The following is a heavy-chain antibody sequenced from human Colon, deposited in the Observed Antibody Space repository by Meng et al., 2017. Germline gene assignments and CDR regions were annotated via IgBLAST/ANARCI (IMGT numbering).Heavy chain of an antibody. CDR2: IYYSGST. J-gene: IGHJ4*02. Sequence: LQCSGPGLVKPSRPLSLACTDSGGSISVVGYYWSWIRQHPGKGLEWIGYIYYSGSTYYNPSLKSLVTISVDTSKNQFSLKLSSVTAADTAVYYCARVLPFSSGWSYFDYWGQGTLVTVSS. D-gene: IGHD6-19*01. V-gene: IGHV4-31*01. CDR1: GGSISVVGYY. CDR3: ARVLPFSSGWSYFDY.